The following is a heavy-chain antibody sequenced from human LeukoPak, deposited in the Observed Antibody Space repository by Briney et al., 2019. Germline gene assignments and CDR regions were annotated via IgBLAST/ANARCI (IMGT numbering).Heavy chain of an antibody. V-gene: IGHV3-30*18. J-gene: IGHJ3*02. CDR2: ISYDGSNK. Sequence: PGRSLRLSCAASGFTFSSYGMHWVRQAPGKGLEWVAVISYDGSNKYYADSVKGRFTISRDNSKNTLYLQMNSLRAEDTAVYYCAKDLSSSWAFDIWGQGTMVTVSS. CDR3: AKDLSSSWAFDI. CDR1: GFTFSSYG. D-gene: IGHD6-13*01.